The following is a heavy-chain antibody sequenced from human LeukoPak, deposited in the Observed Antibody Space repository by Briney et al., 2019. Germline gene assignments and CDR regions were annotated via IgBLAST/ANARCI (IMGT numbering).Heavy chain of an antibody. D-gene: IGHD6-13*01. CDR1: GFTFSPCA. CDR3: ARDGSGWSRDY. Sequence: GGSLRISCAASGFTFSPCAMTWVRRAPGKGLEWVSTITAGTTHIYYADSVKGRFTTSRDDAKTSLYLQLSSLRTEDTAVYYCARDGSGWSRDYWGQGTLVTVSS. CDR2: ITAGTTHI. V-gene: IGHV3-21*01. J-gene: IGHJ4*02.